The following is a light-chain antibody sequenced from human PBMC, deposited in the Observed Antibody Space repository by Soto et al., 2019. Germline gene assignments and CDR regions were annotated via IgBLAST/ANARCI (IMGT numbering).Light chain of an antibody. J-gene: IGKJ1*01. CDR2: GAS. CDR3: QPCGTSLWT. Sequence: EIMLTQSPGTLSLSPGERATLSCRASQSVSSSFLAWYQQKPGQAPRLPIYGASIRATGIPDRFSGSGSGTDFTLTISRLEPEDFAMYLCQPCGTSLWTSGQGTKVEIK. CDR1: QSVSSSF. V-gene: IGKV3-20*01.